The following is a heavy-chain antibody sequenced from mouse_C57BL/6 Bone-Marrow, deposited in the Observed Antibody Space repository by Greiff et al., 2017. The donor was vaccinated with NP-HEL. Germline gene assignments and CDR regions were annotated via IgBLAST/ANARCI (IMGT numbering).Heavy chain of an antibody. CDR1: GFTFSSYG. CDR2: ISSGGSYT. CDR3: ASPYDDDFAGFAY. J-gene: IGHJ3*01. V-gene: IGHV5-6*01. D-gene: IGHD2-4*01. Sequence: EVKVVESGGDLVKPGGSLKLSGAASGFTFSSYGMSWVRQTPDKRLEGVATISSGGSYTYYPDSVKGRFTISRDNAKNTLYLQMSSRKSEDTARYYCASPYDDDFAGFAYWGQGTLVTVSA.